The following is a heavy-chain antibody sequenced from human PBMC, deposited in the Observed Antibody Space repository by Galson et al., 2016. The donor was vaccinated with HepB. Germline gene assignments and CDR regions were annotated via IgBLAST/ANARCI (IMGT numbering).Heavy chain of an antibody. Sequence: LRLSCAVSGLTVSNNYMRWVRQAPGKGLEWVSLMYSGGATHYADSVKGRFTISRDNSQNTLFLQMNSLRVEDTAVYYCARDPPAAGSSTWAWGQGTLVTVSS. CDR1: GLTVSNNY. J-gene: IGHJ5*02. V-gene: IGHV3-53*01. D-gene: IGHD2-8*01. CDR2: MYSGGAT. CDR3: ARDPPAAGSSTWA.